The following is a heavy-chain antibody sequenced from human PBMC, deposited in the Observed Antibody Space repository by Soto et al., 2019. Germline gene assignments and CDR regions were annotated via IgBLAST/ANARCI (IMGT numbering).Heavy chain of an antibody. Sequence: SETLSLTCTVSGGSISSYYWSWIRQPPGKGLEWIGYIYYSGSTNYNPSLKSRVTISVDTSKNQFSLKLSSVTAADTAVYYCARSDSSGYYGPFGYWGQGTLVTVSS. CDR3: ARSDSSGYYGPFGY. J-gene: IGHJ4*02. V-gene: IGHV4-59*01. CDR2: IYYSGST. CDR1: GGSISSYY. D-gene: IGHD3-22*01.